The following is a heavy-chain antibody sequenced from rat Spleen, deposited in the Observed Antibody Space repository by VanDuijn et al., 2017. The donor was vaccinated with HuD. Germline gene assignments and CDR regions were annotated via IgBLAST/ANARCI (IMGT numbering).Heavy chain of an antibody. CDR1: GFTFSDYA. D-gene: IGHD1-7*01. Sequence: EVQLVESGGGLVQPGRSMKLSCAASGFTFSDYAMNWIRQAPTKGLEWVASISTGGGNTYYRDSVKGRFTISRDNAKNTQYLQMDSLRSEDTATYYCARLYYGYLDYWGQGVLVTVSS. J-gene: IGHJ2*01. V-gene: IGHV5S13*01. CDR3: ARLYYGYLDY. CDR2: ISTGGGNT.